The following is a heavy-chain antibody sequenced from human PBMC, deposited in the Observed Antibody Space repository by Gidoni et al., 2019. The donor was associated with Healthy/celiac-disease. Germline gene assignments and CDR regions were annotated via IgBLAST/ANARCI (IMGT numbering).Heavy chain of an antibody. CDR3: ARDWVAAAGSYYYGMDV. CDR1: GFPFSRYR. CDR2: ISSSSSYI. V-gene: IGHV3-21*01. D-gene: IGHD6-13*01. Sequence: EVQLVESGGGLVKPGGSLRVSCAASGFPFSRYRMNWVRQAPGKGLAGFSYISSSSSYIYYADSVKGRFTISRDNAKNSLYRQMNSLRAEDTAVYYCARDWVAAAGSYYYGMDVWGQGTTVTVSS. J-gene: IGHJ6*02.